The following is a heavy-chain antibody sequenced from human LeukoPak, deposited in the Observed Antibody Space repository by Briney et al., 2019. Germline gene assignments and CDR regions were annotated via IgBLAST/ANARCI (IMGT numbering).Heavy chain of an antibody. D-gene: IGHD3-22*01. CDR3: ARHPTPLRYYDDSSGYYYFDY. V-gene: IGHV4-39*01. J-gene: IGHJ4*02. Sequence: IRQPPGRALEWVGSISYRGSTYYNPSLTSRVHISVDRSKTQFSLKLSSVTAAATAVYYCARHPTPLRYYDDSSGYYYFDYWGQGTLVTVSS. CDR2: ISYRGST.